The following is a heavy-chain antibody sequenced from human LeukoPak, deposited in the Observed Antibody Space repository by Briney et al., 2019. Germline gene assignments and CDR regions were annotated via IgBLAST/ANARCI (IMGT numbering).Heavy chain of an antibody. CDR2: VKEEGSQK. J-gene: IGHJ4*02. Sequence: GGSLRLSCAASGFTFSRYWMSWVRQAPGKGLEWVASVKEEGSQKNYVDTVKGRFTISRDNAKKSLVLQMNSLRVDDTAVYYCAREAYWGPGILVTVSS. CDR1: GFTFSRYW. CDR3: AREAY. V-gene: IGHV3-7*01.